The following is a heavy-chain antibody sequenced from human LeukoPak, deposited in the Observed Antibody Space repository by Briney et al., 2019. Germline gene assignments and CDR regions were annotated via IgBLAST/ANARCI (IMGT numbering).Heavy chain of an antibody. CDR2: IRYDGSNK. CDR3: AKDDPVTEAFDI. Sequence: SGGSLRLSCAASGFTFSSYGMRWVRQAPGKGLEWVAFIRYDGSNKYYADSVKGRFTISRDNSKNTLYLQMNSLRAEDTAVYYCAKDDPVTEAFDIWGQGTMVTVSS. D-gene: IGHD2-21*02. J-gene: IGHJ3*02. CDR1: GFTFSSYG. V-gene: IGHV3-30*02.